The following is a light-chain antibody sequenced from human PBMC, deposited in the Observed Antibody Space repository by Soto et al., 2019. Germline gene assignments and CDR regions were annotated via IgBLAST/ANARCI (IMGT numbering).Light chain of an antibody. CDR2: GAS. Sequence: EIVLTQSPGTLSLSPGERATLSCRASQSVSSTFLAWYQQKPGQSPRLLISGASSRATGIPDRFSGSGSGTDFTLTITRLGPEDFAVYYCQQYVSSLWTFGQGTKVEIK. J-gene: IGKJ1*01. CDR3: QQYVSSLWT. CDR1: QSVSSTF. V-gene: IGKV3-20*01.